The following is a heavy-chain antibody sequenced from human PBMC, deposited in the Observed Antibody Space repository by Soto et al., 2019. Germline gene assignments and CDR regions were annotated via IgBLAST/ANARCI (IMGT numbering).Heavy chain of an antibody. Sequence: QVQLVESGGGVVQPWRSLRLSSAASGFTFSSYDMHCVRQAPGKGLEWVAVISYDGSNKYYADSVKGRFTISRDNSKNTLYLQMNSLRAEETAVYYCARGYDFWSGYPDYWGQGTLVTVSS. CDR2: ISYDGSNK. V-gene: IGHV3-30-3*01. CDR3: ARGYDFWSGYPDY. CDR1: GFTFSSYD. J-gene: IGHJ4*02. D-gene: IGHD3-3*01.